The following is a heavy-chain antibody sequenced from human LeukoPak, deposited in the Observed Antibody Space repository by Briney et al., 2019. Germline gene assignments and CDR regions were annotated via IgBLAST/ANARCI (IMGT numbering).Heavy chain of an antibody. Sequence: SVKVSCKASGGTFSSYAISWVRQAPGQGLEWMGRIIPIFGTANCAQKFQGRVTITADKSTSTAYMELSSLRSEDTAVYYCARGNNYYDSSGYYGVGYYMDVWGKGTTVTVSS. CDR2: IIPIFGTA. J-gene: IGHJ6*03. CDR1: GGTFSSYA. D-gene: IGHD3-22*01. CDR3: ARGNNYYDSSGYYGVGYYMDV. V-gene: IGHV1-69*06.